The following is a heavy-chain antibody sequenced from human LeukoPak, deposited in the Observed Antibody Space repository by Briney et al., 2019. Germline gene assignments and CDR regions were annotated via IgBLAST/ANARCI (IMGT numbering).Heavy chain of an antibody. J-gene: IGHJ6*02. V-gene: IGHV3-74*01. Sequence: GGSLRLSCAGSGFTFSNYWMYWVRHAPGKGLVWDSHVDAHGGSRTYADSVKGRLTISRDNDKQTMYLQMSSLRAEDTAVYYCVRGPSFYYYYYDMDVWGQGTTVTVSS. D-gene: IGHD6-6*01. CDR2: VDAHGGSR. CDR1: GFTFSNYW. CDR3: VRGPSFYYYYYDMDV.